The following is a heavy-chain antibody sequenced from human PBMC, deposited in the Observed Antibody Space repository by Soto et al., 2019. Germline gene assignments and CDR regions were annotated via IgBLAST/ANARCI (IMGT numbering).Heavy chain of an antibody. CDR3: ARETGVGDYVWGSYRYDGVDY. CDR1: GFTFSSYG. D-gene: IGHD3-16*02. CDR2: IWYDGSNK. Sequence: QVQLVESGGGVVQPGRSLRLSCAASGFTFSSYGMHWVRQAPGKGLEWVAVIWYDGSNKYYADSVKGRFTISRDNSKNTLYLQMNSLRAEDTAVYYCARETGVGDYVWGSYRYDGVDYWGQGTLVTVSS. V-gene: IGHV3-33*01. J-gene: IGHJ4*02.